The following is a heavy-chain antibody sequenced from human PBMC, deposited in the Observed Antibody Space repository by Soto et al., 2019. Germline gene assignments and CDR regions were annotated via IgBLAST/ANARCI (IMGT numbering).Heavy chain of an antibody. Sequence: TLSLTCTVSGCSISSGGYYWSWIRQHPGKGLEWIGYIYYSGSTYYNPSLKSRVTISVDTSKNQFSLKLSSVTAADTAVYYCARSGGVNWFDPWGQGTLVTVSS. J-gene: IGHJ5*02. D-gene: IGHD6-19*01. V-gene: IGHV4-31*03. CDR2: IYYSGST. CDR3: ARSGGVNWFDP. CDR1: GCSISSGGYY.